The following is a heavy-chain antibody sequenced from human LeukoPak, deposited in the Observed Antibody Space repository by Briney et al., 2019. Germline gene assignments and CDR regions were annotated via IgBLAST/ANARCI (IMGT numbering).Heavy chain of an antibody. CDR2: INPNSGDT. D-gene: IGHD3-22*01. CDR1: GYTFTGYY. V-gene: IGHV1-2*02. Sequence: ASVKVSCKASGYTFTGYYMHWVRQAPGQGLEWMGWINPNSGDTNYAQKFQGRVTMTRDTSISTAYMELSRLRSDDTAVYYCARGARSFFDYYDSSGYPNMAFDIWGQGTMVTISS. J-gene: IGHJ3*02. CDR3: ARGARSFFDYYDSSGYPNMAFDI.